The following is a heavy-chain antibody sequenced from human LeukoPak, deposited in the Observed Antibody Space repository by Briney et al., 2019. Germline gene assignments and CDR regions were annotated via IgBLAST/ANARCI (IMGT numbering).Heavy chain of an antibody. V-gene: IGHV4-34*01. CDR3: ARGPGSGSYFAWFDP. Sequence: SETLSLTCAVYGGSFSGYYWSWIRQPPGKGLEWIGEINQSGSTKYNPSFEGRVTISVDTSKNQLSLKLSSVTAADTAVYYCARGPGSGSYFAWFDPWGQGDLVTVSS. D-gene: IGHD3-10*01. CDR1: GGSFSGYY. J-gene: IGHJ5*02. CDR2: INQSGST.